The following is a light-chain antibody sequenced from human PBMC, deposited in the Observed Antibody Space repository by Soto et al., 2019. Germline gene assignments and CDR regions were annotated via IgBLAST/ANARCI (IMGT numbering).Light chain of an antibody. Sequence: EIFLTQSPGTLSWSRGEVASLSFMSSQSVQFNYVAWYQQKPGQAPRLLIYGASWRATGIPDRFSGSGSGTDFTLTISGLEPEDFAVYYCQQYGSSPLTFGGGTKVDIK. CDR2: GAS. CDR1: QSVQFNY. J-gene: IGKJ4*01. V-gene: IGKV3-20*01. CDR3: QQYGSSPLT.